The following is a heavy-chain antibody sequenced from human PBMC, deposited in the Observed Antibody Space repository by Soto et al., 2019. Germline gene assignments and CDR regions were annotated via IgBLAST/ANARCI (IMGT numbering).Heavy chain of an antibody. CDR2: ISAYNGNT. J-gene: IGHJ6*02. Sequence: QVQLVQSGAEVKKPGASVKVSCKASGYTFTSYGISWVRQAPGQGLEWMGWISAYNGNTNYAQKLQGRVTMTTDTSTSTAYMELRSLRSDDTAVYYCVGGRGVLVPAAIFGNYYYYYGMDVWGQGTTVTVSS. CDR1: GYTFTSYG. CDR3: VGGRGVLVPAAIFGNYYYYYGMDV. V-gene: IGHV1-18*01. D-gene: IGHD2-2*01.